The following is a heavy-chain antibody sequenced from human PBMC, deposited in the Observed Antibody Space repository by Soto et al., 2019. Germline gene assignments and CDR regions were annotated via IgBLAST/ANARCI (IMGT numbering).Heavy chain of an antibody. V-gene: IGHV6-1*01. CDR3: ARGWGYGSSTSCYFYYYYGMDV. Sequence: SQTLSLPCAISGDSVSSNSAAWNWIRQSPSRGLEWLGRTSYRSKWYNDYAVSVKRRITINPDTSKNQFSRPLNSVSPEDTAVYYCARGWGYGSSTSCYFYYYYGMDVWGQGTTVTVSS. D-gene: IGHD2-2*01. CDR1: GDSVSSNSAA. CDR2: TSYRSKWYN. J-gene: IGHJ6*02.